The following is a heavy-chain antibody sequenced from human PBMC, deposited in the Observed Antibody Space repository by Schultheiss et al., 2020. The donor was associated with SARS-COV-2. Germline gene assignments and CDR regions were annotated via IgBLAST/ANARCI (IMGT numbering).Heavy chain of an antibody. V-gene: IGHV3-30*03. CDR3: ARGDSSGFHVDY. D-gene: IGHD3-22*01. CDR2: ISYDGTNK. Sequence: GGSLRLSCAASGFTFSDYYMSWVRQAPGKGLEWVAVISYDGTNKYYADYVKGRFTISRDNAKNSLYLQMNSLRAEDTAVYYCARGDSSGFHVDYWGQGTLVTVSS. CDR1: GFTFSDYY. J-gene: IGHJ4*02.